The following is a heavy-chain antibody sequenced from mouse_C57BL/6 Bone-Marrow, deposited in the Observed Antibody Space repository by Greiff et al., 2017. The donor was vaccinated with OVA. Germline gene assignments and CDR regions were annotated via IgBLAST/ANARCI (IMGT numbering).Heavy chain of an antibody. CDR1: GFTFSSYG. CDR3: ARGVPFRDYYDH. CDR2: ISSGGSYT. D-gene: IGHD3-3*01. J-gene: IGHJ2*01. Sequence: EVKLMESGGDLVKPGGSLKLSCAASGFTFSSYGMSWVRQTPDKRLEWVATISSGGSYTYYPDSVKGRFTISRDNAKNTLYLQMSSLKSEDTAMYYCARGVPFRDYYDHRGQSNTRPGPS. V-gene: IGHV5-6*02.